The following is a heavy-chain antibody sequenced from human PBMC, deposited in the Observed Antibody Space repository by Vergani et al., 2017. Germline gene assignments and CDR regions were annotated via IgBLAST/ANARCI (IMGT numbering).Heavy chain of an antibody. V-gene: IGHV3-23*01. Sequence: EVQLLESGGDLVQPGGSLRLSCAASGFTFNHYAMNWVRQAPGKGLEWVSGISGSGGSTYYEGSVKGRFTISRDSSKTTLYLQMNSRSAGDTAVYYCAKANPRNSGYDYLYFYHAMNVWGQGTTVTVSS. J-gene: IGHJ6*02. CDR1: GFTFNHYA. CDR2: ISGSGGST. D-gene: IGHD5-12*01. CDR3: AKANPRNSGYDYLYFYHAMNV.